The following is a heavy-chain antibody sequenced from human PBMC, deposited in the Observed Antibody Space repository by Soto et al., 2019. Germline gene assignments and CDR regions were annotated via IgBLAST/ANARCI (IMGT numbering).Heavy chain of an antibody. Sequence: QVQLVQSGAEVKKPGSSVKVSCKASGGTFSSYAISWVRQAPGQGLEWMGGIIPIFGTANYAQKFQGRVTNTADESTSTAYMELSSLRSEDTAAYYCARDLPVYYWNYPSYYYYYSMHVWGQGTTVTVSS. CDR3: ARDLPVYYWNYPSYYYYYSMHV. V-gene: IGHV1-69*12. D-gene: IGHD1-7*01. CDR1: GGTFSSYA. CDR2: IIPIFGTA. J-gene: IGHJ6*02.